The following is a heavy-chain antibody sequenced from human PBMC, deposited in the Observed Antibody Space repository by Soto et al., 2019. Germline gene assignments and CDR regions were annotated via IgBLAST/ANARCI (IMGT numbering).Heavy chain of an antibody. J-gene: IGHJ2*01. V-gene: IGHV4-39*01. Sequence: QLQLQESGPGLVKPSETLSLTCTVSGGSISSSSYYWGWIRQPPGKGLEWIGSIYYSGSTYYNPSLKSRVTLSVDTSKNQFSLKLSSVTAADTAVYYCARRQDCSGGSCYARLAWYFDLWGRGTLVTVSS. CDR1: GGSISSSSYY. CDR3: ARRQDCSGGSCYARLAWYFDL. D-gene: IGHD2-15*01. CDR2: IYYSGST.